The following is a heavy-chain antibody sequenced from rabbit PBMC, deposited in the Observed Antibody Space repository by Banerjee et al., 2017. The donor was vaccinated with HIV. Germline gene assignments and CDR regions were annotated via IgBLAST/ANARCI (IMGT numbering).Heavy chain of an antibody. J-gene: IGHJ4*01. Sequence: QEQLVESGGGLVTLGGSLKLSCKASGFDFSSYGISWVRQATGKGLEWIAYIYSSNGDKWYTSWVKGLFTISRSISLNRMDLKMTSLTVAETAAYFCGRDRDGDAGYGSLDLWGQGALVAVS. CDR1: GFDFSSYG. V-gene: IGHV1S43*01. CDR3: GRDRDGDAGYGSLDL. D-gene: IGHD6-1*01. CDR2: IYSSNGDK.